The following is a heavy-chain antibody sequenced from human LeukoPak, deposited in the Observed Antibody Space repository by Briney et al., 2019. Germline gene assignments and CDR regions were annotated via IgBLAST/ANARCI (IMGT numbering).Heavy chain of an antibody. Sequence: TSETLSLTCTVSGGSISSYYWSWIRQPPGKGLEWIGYIYYSGSTYYNPSLQSRVTISVDASKNQFSLKLSSVTAADTAVYYCARRYCSSTSCYWFDPWGQGTLVTVSS. CDR2: IYYSGST. CDR1: GGSISSYY. CDR3: ARRYCSSTSCYWFDP. D-gene: IGHD2-2*01. J-gene: IGHJ5*02. V-gene: IGHV4-59*08.